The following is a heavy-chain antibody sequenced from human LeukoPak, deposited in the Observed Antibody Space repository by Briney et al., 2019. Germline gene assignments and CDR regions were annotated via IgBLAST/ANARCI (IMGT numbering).Heavy chain of an antibody. V-gene: IGHV3-23*01. J-gene: IGHJ6*03. CDR3: TRAGRLGYSSAWVASPRIYHYKDA. CDR2: IRGSAGST. CDR1: GFPFSSYA. Sequence: GGFLRLSCAGSGFPFSSYAMGWVRQAPGKGLEWVSGIRGSAGSTEYADSVTGRFTISRDNTKNTLFLQVNSLTVEDTAVYYCTRAGRLGYSSAWVASPRIYHYKDAWGKGTTVIVSS. D-gene: IGHD6-19*01.